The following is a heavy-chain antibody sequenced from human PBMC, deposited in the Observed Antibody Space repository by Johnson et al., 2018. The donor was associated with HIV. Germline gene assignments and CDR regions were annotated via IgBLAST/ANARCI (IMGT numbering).Heavy chain of an antibody. J-gene: IGHJ3*02. V-gene: IGHV3-20*04. Sequence: VQLVESGGGVIRPGGSLRVSCAASGFNFDDYGMTWVRQAPGKGLEWVSGINWNGGSTGYADSVKGRFTISRDNAKNSLYLQMNSLRAEDTALYYCARRAGYSGQWLVQTVDAFDIWGQGAMVTVSS. CDR1: GFNFDDYG. CDR2: INWNGGST. D-gene: IGHD6-19*01. CDR3: ARRAGYSGQWLVQTVDAFDI.